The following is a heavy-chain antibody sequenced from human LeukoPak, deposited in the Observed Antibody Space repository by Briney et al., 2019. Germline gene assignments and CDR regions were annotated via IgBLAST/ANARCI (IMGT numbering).Heavy chain of an antibody. CDR2: INGDGSTT. CDR1: GFTFSSYW. CDR3: AEGGSSSPRSTFDY. D-gene: IGHD6-13*01. Sequence: PGGSLRLSCAASGFTFSSYWMHWVRQAPGKGLVWVSHINGDGSTTSYADSAKGRFTISRDNAKNTVYLQMNSLRAEDTAVYYCAEGGSSSPRSTFDYWGQGTLLTVSS. J-gene: IGHJ4*02. V-gene: IGHV3-74*01.